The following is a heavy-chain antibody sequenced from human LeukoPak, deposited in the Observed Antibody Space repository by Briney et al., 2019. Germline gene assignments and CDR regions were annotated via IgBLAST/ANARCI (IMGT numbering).Heavy chain of an antibody. J-gene: IGHJ4*02. Sequence: ASVKVSCKASGYTFTSYGISWVRQAPGQGLEWMGWISAYNGNTNYAQKLQGRVTMTTDTSTSTAYMELRSLRSDDTAVYYCARGRITIFGVAYFDYWGQGTLVTVSS. D-gene: IGHD3-3*01. CDR2: ISAYNGNT. V-gene: IGHV1-18*01. CDR3: ARGRITIFGVAYFDY. CDR1: GYTFTSYG.